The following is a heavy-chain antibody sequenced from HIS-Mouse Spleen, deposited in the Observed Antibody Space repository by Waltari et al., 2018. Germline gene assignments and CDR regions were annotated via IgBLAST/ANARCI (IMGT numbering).Heavy chain of an antibody. V-gene: IGHV4-39*07. CDR2: IYYSGST. J-gene: IGHJ2*01. D-gene: IGHD6-13*01. CDR1: GGSISSSSYY. Sequence: QLQLQESGPGLVNPSETLSLTCTVSGGSISSSSYYWGWIRQPPGKGREWIGSIYYSGSTYYNPSLKSRVTISVDTSKNQFSLKLSSVTAADTAVYYCAREIPYSSSWYDWYFDLWGRGTLVTVSS. CDR3: AREIPYSSSWYDWYFDL.